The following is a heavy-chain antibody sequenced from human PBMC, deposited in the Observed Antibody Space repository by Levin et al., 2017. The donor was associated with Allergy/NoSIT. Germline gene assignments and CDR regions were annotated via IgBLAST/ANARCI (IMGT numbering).Heavy chain of an antibody. Sequence: QPGGSLRLSCAASGFTFSSYGMHWVRQAPGKGLEWVAVISYDGSNKYYADSVKGRFTISRDNSKNTLYLQMNSLRAEDTAVYYCAKDGAVAVAGTMDPYYFDYWGQGTLVTVSS. D-gene: IGHD6-19*01. J-gene: IGHJ4*02. CDR2: ISYDGSNK. CDR1: GFTFSSYG. CDR3: AKDGAVAVAGTMDPYYFDY. V-gene: IGHV3-30*18.